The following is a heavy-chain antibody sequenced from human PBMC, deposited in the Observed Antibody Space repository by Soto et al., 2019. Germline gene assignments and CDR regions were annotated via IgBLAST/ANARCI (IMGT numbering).Heavy chain of an antibody. V-gene: IGHV4-61*01. D-gene: IGHD6-19*01. CDR1: GDSVSSASFY. CDR2: IYFSGST. Sequence: SETLSLTCTVSGDSVSSASFYWFWIRQAPGKGLEWIGFIYFSGSTNYNPSLKSRVSMSLDTSKNQFSLKLRSVTPADTAVYYCARVNSGRNWFDPRGQGTLVT. CDR3: ARVNSGRNWFDP. J-gene: IGHJ5*02.